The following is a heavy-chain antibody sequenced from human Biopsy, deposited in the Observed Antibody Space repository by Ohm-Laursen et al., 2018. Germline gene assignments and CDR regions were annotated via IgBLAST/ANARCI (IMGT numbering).Heavy chain of an antibody. CDR1: YGSISGHF. CDR2: IYYTGST. CDR3: ARDSRGGHLNTTLITGKNLDS. Sequence: SETLSLTCSATYGSISGHFWSWIRQAPGKGLEWIGYIYYTGSTNYNPSVKSRVTISVDTSKNQFSLKLNSVTAADTAVYFCARDSRGGHLNTTLITGKNLDSWGQGILVTVSS. D-gene: IGHD3-16*01. J-gene: IGHJ4*02. V-gene: IGHV4-59*11.